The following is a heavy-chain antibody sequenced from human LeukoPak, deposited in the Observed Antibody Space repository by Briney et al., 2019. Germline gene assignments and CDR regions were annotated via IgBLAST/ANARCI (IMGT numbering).Heavy chain of an antibody. CDR3: ASNMVRGVTLLCD. CDR1: GYTFTAYY. J-gene: IGHJ4*02. CDR2: INPNSGGT. Sequence: ASVKVSCKASGYTFTAYYVHWVRQAPGQGLEFMGWINPNSGGTKYAQKFQGRVTMTKDTSISTVYMELNRLRSDDSAVYYGASNMVRGVTLLCDCGQGTLVTVS. D-gene: IGHD3-10*01. V-gene: IGHV1-2*02.